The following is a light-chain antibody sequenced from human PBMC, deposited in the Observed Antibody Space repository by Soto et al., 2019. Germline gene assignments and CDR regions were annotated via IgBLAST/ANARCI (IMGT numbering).Light chain of an antibody. V-gene: IGKV1-5*01. CDR2: DAS. J-gene: IGKJ1*01. Sequence: DVQMTQSPSALSASVGDRVTITCRASQSIRTWLAWYQQKPGKVPKLLIYDASSLESGVPSRFSGSASGTDFTLTISSLHPDDFATYYCQQYSSYWTFGQGTKVAI. CDR1: QSIRTW. CDR3: QQYSSYWT.